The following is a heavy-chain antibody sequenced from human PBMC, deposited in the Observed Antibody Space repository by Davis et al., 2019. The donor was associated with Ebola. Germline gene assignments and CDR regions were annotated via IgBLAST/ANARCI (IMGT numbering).Heavy chain of an antibody. Sequence: PSETLSLTCTVSGGSISSYYWSWIRQPAGKGLEWIGRIYTSGSTNYNPSLKSRVTMSVDTSKNQFSLKLSSVTAADTAVYYCAAHSSWLQLPYYFDYWGQGTLVTVSS. CDR3: AAHSSWLQLPYYFDY. V-gene: IGHV4-4*07. CDR2: IYTSGST. CDR1: GGSISSYY. D-gene: IGHD5-24*01. J-gene: IGHJ4*02.